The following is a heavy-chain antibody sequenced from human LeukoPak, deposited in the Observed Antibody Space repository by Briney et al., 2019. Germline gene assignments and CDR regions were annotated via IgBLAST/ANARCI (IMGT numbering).Heavy chain of an antibody. D-gene: IGHD2-21*02. CDR2: INAGNGNT. V-gene: IGHV1-3*01. CDR3: ARDHCGGGCIYYFDY. CDR1: GYTFTSYG. Sequence: ASVKVSCKASGYTFTSYGISWVRQAPGQRLEWMGWINAGNGNTKYSQKFQGRVTITRDTSASTAYMELSSLRSEDTAVYYCARDHCGGGCIYYFDYWGQGTLVTVSS. J-gene: IGHJ4*02.